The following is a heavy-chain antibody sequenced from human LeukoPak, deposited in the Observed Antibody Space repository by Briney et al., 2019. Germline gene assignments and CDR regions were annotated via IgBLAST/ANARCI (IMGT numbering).Heavy chain of an antibody. CDR3: ARDPSNTSGWYIYFDY. D-gene: IGHD6-19*01. V-gene: IGHV1-18*01. Sequence: GASVKVSCKASGFTFNNYGISRARQAPGQGLEWMGWISAYNGDTHYEQKLQGRVTLTTDTSTRTAYMELRSLRSDDTAMYYCARDPSNTSGWYIYFDYWGQGTLVTVSP. J-gene: IGHJ4*02. CDR1: GFTFNNYG. CDR2: ISAYNGDT.